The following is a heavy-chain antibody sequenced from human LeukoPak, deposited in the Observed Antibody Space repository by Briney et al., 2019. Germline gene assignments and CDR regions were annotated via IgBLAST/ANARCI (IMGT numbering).Heavy chain of an antibody. V-gene: IGHV3-30*18. CDR2: ISYDGSNK. CDR3: AKDRVQLWSLYYYYYGMDV. J-gene: IGHJ6*02. Sequence: GGSLRLSCAASGFTFSSYGMHWVRQAPGKGLEWVAVISYDGSNKYYADSVKGRFTISRDNSKITLYLQMNSLRAEDTAVYYCAKDRVQLWSLYYYYYGMDVWGQGTTVTVSS. CDR1: GFTFSSYG. D-gene: IGHD5-18*01.